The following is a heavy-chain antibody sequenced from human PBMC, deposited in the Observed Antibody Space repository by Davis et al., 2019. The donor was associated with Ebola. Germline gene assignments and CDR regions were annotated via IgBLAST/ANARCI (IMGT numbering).Heavy chain of an antibody. D-gene: IGHD5-12*01. J-gene: IGHJ4*02. CDR3: AKRGYSGYDDY. V-gene: IGHV3-23*01. Sequence: GESLKISCAASGFTFSSYAMSWVRQAPGKGLEWVSAISGSGGSTYYADSVKGRFTISRDNSKNTLYLQMNSLRAEDTAVYYCAKRGYSGYDDYWGQGTLVTVSS. CDR1: GFTFSSYA. CDR2: ISGSGGST.